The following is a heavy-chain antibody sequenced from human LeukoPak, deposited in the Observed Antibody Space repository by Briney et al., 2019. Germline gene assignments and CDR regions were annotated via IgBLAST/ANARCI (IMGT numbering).Heavy chain of an antibody. V-gene: IGHV4-59*01. CDR3: ARGSGSYSRPYYFDY. D-gene: IGHD1-26*01. Sequence: SETLSLTCTVSGGSISSYYWSWIRQPPGKGLEWIGYIYYSGSTNYNPTLKSRVTISVDTSKNQFSLKLSSVTAADTAVYYCARGSGSYSRPYYFDYWGQGTLVTVSS. CDR1: GGSISSYY. CDR2: IYYSGST. J-gene: IGHJ4*02.